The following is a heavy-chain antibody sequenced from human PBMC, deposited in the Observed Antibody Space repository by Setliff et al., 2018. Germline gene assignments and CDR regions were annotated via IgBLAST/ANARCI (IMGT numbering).Heavy chain of an antibody. J-gene: IGHJ5*01. CDR1: GGSFTYYY. CDR3: ARGRNVAARLLDS. V-gene: IGHV4-34*01. Sequence: SETLSLTCAASGGSFTYYYWTWIRQPPGKGLEWIGEINHLGTTNYNPSLKNRVSMPIDTAKNQFSLKVPSVTAADTATYYCARGRNVAARLLDSWGQGTLVTVSS. CDR2: INHLGTT. D-gene: IGHD6-6*01.